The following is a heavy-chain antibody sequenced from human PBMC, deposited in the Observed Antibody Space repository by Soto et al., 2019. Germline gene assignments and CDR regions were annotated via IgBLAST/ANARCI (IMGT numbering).Heavy chain of an antibody. V-gene: IGHV4-59*01. CDR2: IYYSGST. Sequence: SETLSLTCPVSGGSISSYYWSWIRQPPGKGLEWIGYIYYSGSTNYNPSLKSRVTISVDTSKNQFSLKLSSVTAADTAVYYCARVVGDFWSGYYYYGMDVWGQGTTVTVSS. D-gene: IGHD3-3*01. CDR3: ARVVGDFWSGYYYYGMDV. CDR1: GGSISSYY. J-gene: IGHJ6*02.